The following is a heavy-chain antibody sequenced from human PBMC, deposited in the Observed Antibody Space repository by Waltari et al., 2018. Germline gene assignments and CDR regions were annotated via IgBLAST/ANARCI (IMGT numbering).Heavy chain of an antibody. CDR2: IYTNGNT. V-gene: IGHV4-4*07. J-gene: IGHJ5*02. CDR1: GGSISRSF. CDR3: ARGGGALGWIGFDP. Sequence: QVQLQESGPGLVKPSEPLPLTCTAPGGSISRSFWSWIRQPAGKGLEWIGRIYTNGNTRYNPSLNSRVTMSVDTSKNQFSLNLNSLTAADTAVYYCARGGGALGWIGFDPWGQGTLVTVSS. D-gene: IGHD1-26*01.